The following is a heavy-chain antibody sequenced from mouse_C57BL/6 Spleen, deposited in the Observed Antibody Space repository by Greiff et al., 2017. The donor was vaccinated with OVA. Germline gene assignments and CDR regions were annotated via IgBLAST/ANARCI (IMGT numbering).Heavy chain of an antibody. CDR1: GYAFSSYW. CDR2: IYPGDGDT. CDR3: ARGTAQAYFDY. D-gene: IGHD3-2*02. Sequence: VQLQESGAELVKPGASVKISCKASGYAFSSYWMNWVKQRPGKGLEWIGQIYPGDGDTNYNGKFKGKATLTAAKSSSTAYMQLSSLTSEDAAVYFWARGTAQAYFDYWGQGTTLTVSS. V-gene: IGHV1-80*01. J-gene: IGHJ2*01.